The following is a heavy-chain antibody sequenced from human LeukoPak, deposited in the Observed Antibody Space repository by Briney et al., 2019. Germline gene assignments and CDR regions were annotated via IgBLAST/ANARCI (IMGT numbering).Heavy chain of an antibody. CDR3: ARESVIANDAFDI. Sequence: GGSLRLSCAASGFTFDDYAMHWVRQAPGKGLEWVSLISGDGGSTYYADSVKGRFTISRDNAKNSLYLQMNSLRAEDTAIYFCARESVIANDAFDIWGQGTMATVSS. J-gene: IGHJ3*02. CDR2: ISGDGGST. V-gene: IGHV3-43*02. D-gene: IGHD3-22*01. CDR1: GFTFDDYA.